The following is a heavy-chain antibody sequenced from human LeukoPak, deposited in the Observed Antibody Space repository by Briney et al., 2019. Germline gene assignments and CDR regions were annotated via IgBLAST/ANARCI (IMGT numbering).Heavy chain of an antibody. J-gene: IGHJ4*02. D-gene: IGHD6-19*01. CDR3: VRHEGSISGWPFDY. V-gene: IGHV5-51*01. CDR2: MYLGDSET. Sequence: GESLKISCKGSGFTFTKYWIGWVRQMPGKGLEWMGIMYLGDSETRYSPSFQGQVTISADKSISTVFPQWSSLKASDTAMYYCVRHEGSISGWPFDYWGQGTLVTVSS. CDR1: GFTFTKYW.